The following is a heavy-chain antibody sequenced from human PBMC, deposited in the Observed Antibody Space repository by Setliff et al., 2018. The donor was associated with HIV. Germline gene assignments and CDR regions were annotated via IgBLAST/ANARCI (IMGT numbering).Heavy chain of an antibody. Sequence: SETLSLTCTVSGGSIGIRSYFWGWIRQPPGKGLEWIGSVYSSGSTYYNPSLKSRVTVSVDTSKDQFSLRLSSVTVADTAVYYCASGQWLEHAFDTWGQGTEVTVSS. J-gene: IGHJ3*02. CDR1: GGSIGIRSYF. V-gene: IGHV4-39*01. CDR3: ASGQWLEHAFDT. CDR2: VYSSGST. D-gene: IGHD6-19*01.